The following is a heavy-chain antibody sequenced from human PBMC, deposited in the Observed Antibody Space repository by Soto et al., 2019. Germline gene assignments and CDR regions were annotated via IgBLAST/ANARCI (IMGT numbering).Heavy chain of an antibody. CDR3: AKESDAFDI. Sequence: QVQLVESGGGVVQPGRSLTLSCAASKFTFSNYAMHWVRQAPGKGLEWVAGLSYEGRDKWYADSVKGRFTISRDNSKNTLYLQMNSLRAEETAIYYCAKESDAFDIWGQGTMVTVSS. V-gene: IGHV3-30*18. CDR1: KFTFSNYA. CDR2: LSYEGRDK. J-gene: IGHJ3*02.